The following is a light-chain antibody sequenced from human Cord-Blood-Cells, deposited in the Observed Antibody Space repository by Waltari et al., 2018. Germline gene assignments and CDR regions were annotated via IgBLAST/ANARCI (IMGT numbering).Light chain of an antibody. J-gene: IGLJ2*01. V-gene: IGLV3-1*01. Sequence: SYELTQPPSVSVSPGQTDSITCSGDKLGDKYACWYQQKPSQSPVLVIYHDSKRPSGIPERFSGSNSGNTATLTISGTQAMDEADYYCQAWDSSTVVFGGGTKLTVL. CDR3: QAWDSSTVV. CDR2: HDS. CDR1: KLGDKY.